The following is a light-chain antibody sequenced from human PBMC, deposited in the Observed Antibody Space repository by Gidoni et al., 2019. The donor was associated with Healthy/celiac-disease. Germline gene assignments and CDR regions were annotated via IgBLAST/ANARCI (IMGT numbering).Light chain of an antibody. V-gene: IGKV3-11*01. Sequence: EIVLTQSPATLSLSPGERATLACRASQSVRSYLAWYQQKPGQAPRLLIYDASNRATGIPARFSGSGSGTDFTLTISSLEPEDFAVYYCQQRSNWPPALTFGGGTKGEIK. CDR1: QSVRSY. CDR3: QQRSNWPPALT. CDR2: DAS. J-gene: IGKJ4*02.